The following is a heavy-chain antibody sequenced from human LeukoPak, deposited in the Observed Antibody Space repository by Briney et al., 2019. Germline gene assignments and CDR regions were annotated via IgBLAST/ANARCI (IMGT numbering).Heavy chain of an antibody. CDR3: AKAGSYGSGSYYSPRDY. V-gene: IGHV3-23*01. CDR1: GFTFSSYA. Sequence: GGSLRPSCAASGFTFSSYAMSWVRQAPGKGLEWVSAISGSGGSTYYADSVKGRFTISRDNSKNTLYLQMNSLRAEDTAVYYCAKAGSYGSGSYYSPRDYWGQGTLVTVSS. CDR2: ISGSGGST. D-gene: IGHD3-10*01. J-gene: IGHJ4*02.